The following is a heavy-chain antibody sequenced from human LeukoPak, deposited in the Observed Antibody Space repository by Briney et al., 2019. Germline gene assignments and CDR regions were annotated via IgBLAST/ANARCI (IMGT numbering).Heavy chain of an antibody. D-gene: IGHD3-9*01. CDR2: MSAYNDRT. J-gene: IGHJ4*02. V-gene: IGHV3-23*01. Sequence: TGGSLRLSCAASGFTFSSYAMSWVRQTPGKGLEWVATMSAYNDRTHYADSVRGRFTVSRDNSKNTLSLQMNSLREDDTAVYYCAQELSDIFVVRTDSWGQGTLVTVSS. CDR1: GFTFSSYA. CDR3: AQELSDIFVVRTDS.